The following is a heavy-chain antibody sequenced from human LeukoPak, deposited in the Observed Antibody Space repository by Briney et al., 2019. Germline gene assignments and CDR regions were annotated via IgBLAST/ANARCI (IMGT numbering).Heavy chain of an antibody. CDR3: AKDVGSYHYDSSGYYVIDY. CDR2: ISGSGGST. Sequence: PGGSLRLSCAASGFTFSSYAMSWVRQAPGKGLEWVSAISGSGGSTYYADSVKGRFTISRDNSKNTLYLQMNSLRAEDTAVYYCAKDVGSYHYDSSGYYVIDYWGQGTLVTVSS. D-gene: IGHD3-22*01. CDR1: GFTFSSYA. V-gene: IGHV3-23*01. J-gene: IGHJ4*02.